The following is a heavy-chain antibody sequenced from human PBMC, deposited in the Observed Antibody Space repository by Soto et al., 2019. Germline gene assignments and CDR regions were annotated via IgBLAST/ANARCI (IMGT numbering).Heavy chain of an antibody. CDR3: ARDRNYYGSGSSAIDY. CDR1: GFTFSAYG. D-gene: IGHD3-10*01. V-gene: IGHV3-33*01. J-gene: IGHJ4*02. CDR2: IWYDGTNK. Sequence: GSLRLACSTSGFTFSAYGMYWVRQAPGKGLEWVAVIWYDGTNKYYADSVKGRFTISRDNSKNTLYLQMNSLRVEDTAVYYCARDRNYYGSGSSAIDYWGQGTLVTVYS.